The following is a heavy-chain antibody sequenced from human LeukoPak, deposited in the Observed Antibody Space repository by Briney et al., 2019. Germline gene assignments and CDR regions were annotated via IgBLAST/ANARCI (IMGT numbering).Heavy chain of an antibody. CDR1: GFTFSSYG. J-gene: IGHJ4*02. CDR3: AKDASPFDWLFTYSDY. V-gene: IGHV3-30*18. CDR2: ISYDGSNK. D-gene: IGHD3-9*01. Sequence: GGSLRLSCAASGFTFSSYGMHWVRQAPGKGLEWVAVISYDGSNKYYADSVKGRFTISRDNSKNTLYLQMNSLRVEDTAVYYCAKDASPFDWLFTYSDYWGQGTLVTVSS.